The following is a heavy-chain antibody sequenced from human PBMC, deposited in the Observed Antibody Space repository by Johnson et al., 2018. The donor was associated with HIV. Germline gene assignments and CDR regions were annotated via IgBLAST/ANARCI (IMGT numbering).Heavy chain of an antibody. V-gene: IGHV3-66*01. D-gene: IGHD3-9*01. CDR2: IYRAGST. CDR1: GFSISSNY. CDR3: ARDGTETGHDDAFDI. Sequence: EVQLVESGGGLVQPGGSLRLSCAASGFSISSNYMSWIRQAPGKGLEWVSVIYRAGSTYYADSVKDRLTISRDISKNTIYLQMNSLRAEDTAMYYCARDGTETGHDDAFDIWGQGTMVTVSS. J-gene: IGHJ3*02.